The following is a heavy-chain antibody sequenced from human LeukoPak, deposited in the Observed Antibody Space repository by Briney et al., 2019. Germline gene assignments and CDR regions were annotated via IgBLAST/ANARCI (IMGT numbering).Heavy chain of an antibody. CDR1: GFTFSSYS. CDR3: AKADPTGAVAGTLFDY. CDR2: ISSSSSTI. Sequence: GGSLRLSCAASGFTFSSYSMNWVRQAPGKGLEWVSYISSSSSTIYYADSVKGRFTISRDNSKNTLYLQMNSLRAEDTAVYYCAKADPTGAVAGTLFDYWGQGTLVTVSS. D-gene: IGHD6-19*01. J-gene: IGHJ4*02. V-gene: IGHV3-48*01.